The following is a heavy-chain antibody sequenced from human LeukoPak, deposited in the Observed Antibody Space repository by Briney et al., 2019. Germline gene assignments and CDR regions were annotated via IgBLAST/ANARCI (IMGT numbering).Heavy chain of an antibody. CDR3: ARVRFITMVRGVYFDY. Sequence: GGSLRLSCAASGFTFSDYYMSWIRQAPGKGLEWVSYISSSGSTIYYADSVKGRFTISRDNAKNSLYLQMNSLRAEDTAVYYCARVRFITMVRGVYFDYWGQGTLVTVSS. CDR2: ISSSGSTI. J-gene: IGHJ4*02. D-gene: IGHD3-10*01. V-gene: IGHV3-11*01. CDR1: GFTFSDYY.